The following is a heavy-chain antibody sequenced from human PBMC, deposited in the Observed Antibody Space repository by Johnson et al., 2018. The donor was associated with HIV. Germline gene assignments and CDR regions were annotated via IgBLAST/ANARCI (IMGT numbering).Heavy chain of an antibody. CDR3: ARDRFGSGRPNAFDI. Sequence: VQLVESGGVVVQPGGSLRLSCETSRFTFDDYAMHWVRQAPGKGLEWVSDISASGGSAYYADSVKGRFTISSDNSKETGYLQMSSLRAEDTALYFCARDRFGSGRPNAFDIWGQGTMVTVSS. CDR2: ISASGGSA. J-gene: IGHJ3*02. V-gene: IGHV3-23*04. D-gene: IGHD3-10*01. CDR1: RFTFDDYA.